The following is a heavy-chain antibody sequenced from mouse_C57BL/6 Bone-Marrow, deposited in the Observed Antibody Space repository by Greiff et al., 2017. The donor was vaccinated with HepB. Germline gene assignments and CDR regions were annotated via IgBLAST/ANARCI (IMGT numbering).Heavy chain of an antibody. V-gene: IGHV1-7*01. CDR1: GYTFTSYW. Sequence: QVQLQQSGAELAKPGASVKLSCKASGYTFTSYWMHWVKQRPGQGLEWIGYINPSSGYTKYNQKFKDKATLTADKSSSTDYMQLSSLTYEDSAVYYCARDYGREGHYFDYWGQGATLTDSS. D-gene: IGHD1-1*01. CDR3: ARDYGREGHYFDY. J-gene: IGHJ2*01. CDR2: INPSSGYT.